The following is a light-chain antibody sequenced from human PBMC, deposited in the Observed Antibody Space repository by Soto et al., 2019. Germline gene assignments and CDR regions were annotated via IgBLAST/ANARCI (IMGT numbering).Light chain of an antibody. J-gene: IGKJ1*01. V-gene: IGKV3D-15*01. CDR2: DAS. CDR1: QSVGRN. CDR3: QQYNNWPRT. Sequence: EIVLTQSPATLSLSPGERATLSCRASQSVGRNLAWYQQKPGQAPGLLIYDASKRATGIPARFSASGSGTDFTLTISSLQSEDFAVYYCQQYNNWPRTFGQGTKVEIK.